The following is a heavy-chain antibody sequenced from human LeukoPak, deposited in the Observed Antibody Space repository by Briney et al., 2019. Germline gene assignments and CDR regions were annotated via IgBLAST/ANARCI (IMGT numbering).Heavy chain of an antibody. Sequence: SQTLSLTCAISGDSVSSYSASWNWIRQSPSRGLEWLGRTYYRSKWYSEYAGSVRGRITIDADTSKNQFSLKVRSVTAADAAVYYCARRGDPADYYDGSGYYSEPYYFGSWGQGTQVTVSS. CDR3: ARRGDPADYYDGSGYYSEPYYFGS. J-gene: IGHJ4*02. V-gene: IGHV6-1*01. CDR1: GDSVSSYSAS. D-gene: IGHD3-22*01. CDR2: TYYRSKWYS.